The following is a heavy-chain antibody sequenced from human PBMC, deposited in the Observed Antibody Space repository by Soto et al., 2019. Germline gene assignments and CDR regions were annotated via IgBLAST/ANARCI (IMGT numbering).Heavy chain of an antibody. CDR1: GFTFSSYE. J-gene: IGHJ4*02. CDR2: ISSSGSTI. CDR3: ARDRGDSQLSVGQHFDY. D-gene: IGHD2-2*01. V-gene: IGHV3-48*03. Sequence: GGSLRLSCAASGFTFSSYEMNWVRQAPGKGLEWVSYISSSGSTIYYADSVKGRFTISRDNAKNSLYLQMNSLRAEDTAVYYCARDRGDSQLSVGQHFDYWGQGTLVTVSS.